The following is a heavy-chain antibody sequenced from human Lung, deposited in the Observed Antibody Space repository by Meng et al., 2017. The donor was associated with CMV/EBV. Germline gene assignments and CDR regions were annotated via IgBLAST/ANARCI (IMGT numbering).Heavy chain of an antibody. D-gene: IGHD3-16*01. Sequence: GGSLRLXXAASGFTFSSYSMNWVRQAPGKGLEWVSYISSSSSTIYYADSVKGRFTISRDNAKNSLYLQMNSLRAEDTAVYYCARAHYDYVWGSSLYYFDYWGREXLVTFSS. V-gene: IGHV3-48*04. CDR3: ARAHYDYVWGSSLYYFDY. J-gene: IGHJ4*02. CDR2: ISSSSSTI. CDR1: GFTFSSYS.